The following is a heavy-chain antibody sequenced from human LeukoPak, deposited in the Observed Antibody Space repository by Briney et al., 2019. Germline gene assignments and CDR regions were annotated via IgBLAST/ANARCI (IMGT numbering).Heavy chain of an antibody. CDR3: AKEPANSYYFDY. D-gene: IGHD5-24*01. CDR1: GFTFSDYY. V-gene: IGHV3-23*01. CDR2: ISGSGGGS. J-gene: IGHJ4*02. Sequence: GGSLRLSCAASGFTFSDYYMSWVRQAPGKGLEWVSAISGSGGGSNYADSVRGRFTISRDNSKNTLYLQMNSLRAEDTAVYYCAKEPANSYYFDYWGQGTLVTVSS.